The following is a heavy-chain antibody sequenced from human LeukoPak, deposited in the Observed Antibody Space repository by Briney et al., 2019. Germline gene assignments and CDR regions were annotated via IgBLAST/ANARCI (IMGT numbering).Heavy chain of an antibody. V-gene: IGHV3-23*01. J-gene: IGHJ4*02. CDR2: ISGSGGST. CDR3: AKGPRVVVVPAASNY. D-gene: IGHD2-2*01. CDR1: GFTFSSYA. Sequence: PGGSLRLSCAASGFTFSSYAMSWVRQAPGKGLEWVSAISGSGGSTYYADSVKGRFTISRDNSKNTLYLQMNSLRAEDTAVYYCAKGPRVVVVPAASNYWGQGTLVTVSS.